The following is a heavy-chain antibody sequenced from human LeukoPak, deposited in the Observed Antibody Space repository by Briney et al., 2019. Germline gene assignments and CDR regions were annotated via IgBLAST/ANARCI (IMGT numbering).Heavy chain of an antibody. CDR2: IWYDGSNK. J-gene: IGHJ4*02. D-gene: IGHD4-17*01. CDR1: GFTFSSYG. V-gene: IGHV3-33*01. Sequence: GGSLRLSCAASGFTFSSYGMHWVRQAPGKGLEWVAVIWYDGSNKYYADSVKGRFTISRDNSKNTLYLQINSLRAEDTAVYYCAREGLRDWPFDYWGQGTLVTVSS. CDR3: AREGLRDWPFDY.